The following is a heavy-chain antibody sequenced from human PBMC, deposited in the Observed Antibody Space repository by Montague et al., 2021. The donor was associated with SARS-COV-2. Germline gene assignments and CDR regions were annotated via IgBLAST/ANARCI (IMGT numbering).Heavy chain of an antibody. J-gene: IGHJ3*02. CDR3: ARGRQPVVVPGAGPAGRAFDT. V-gene: IGHV4-34*01. D-gene: IGHD2-2*01. CDR2: VNQSGTT. Sequence: SETLSLTCAISGESFSNYYWSWIRQPPGKGLEWIGEVNQSGTTIYNPSVKSGVTISEDTSKNQFYLRLNSVTAADTAVYYCARGRQPVVVPGAGPAGRAFDTWGQGTMVTVSS. CDR1: GESFSNYY.